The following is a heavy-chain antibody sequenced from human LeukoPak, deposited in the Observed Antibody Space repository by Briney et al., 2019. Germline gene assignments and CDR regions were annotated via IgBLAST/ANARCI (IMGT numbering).Heavy chain of an antibody. Sequence: GGSLRLSCAASGFTFSSYGMHWVRQAPGKGLEWVAFIRYDGSNKYYADSVKGRFTISRDNSKNTLYLQMNSLRAEDTAVYYCAKLRGYSTPTPFDYWGQGTLVTVSS. CDR1: GFTFSSYG. CDR3: AKLRGYSTPTPFDY. J-gene: IGHJ4*02. CDR2: IRYDGSNK. D-gene: IGHD3-3*01. V-gene: IGHV3-30*02.